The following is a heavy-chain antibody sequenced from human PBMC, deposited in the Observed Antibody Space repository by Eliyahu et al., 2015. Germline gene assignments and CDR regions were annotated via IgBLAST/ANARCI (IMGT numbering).Heavy chain of an antibody. V-gene: IGHV3-23*01. CDR2: ISGAGGNT. Sequence: EVQLLESGGGLVQPGGSLKLSCAASGFSFGDYGMSWVRQAPGKGLEWVSGISGAGGNTYYTDSVKGRFTISRQNSKNTLSLQMNSLRPEDSAIYYCAKGNDFWSDFRYSDFWGRGTLVAVSS. CDR3: AKGNDFWSDFRYSDF. CDR1: GFSFGDYG. D-gene: IGHD3-3*01. J-gene: IGHJ4*02.